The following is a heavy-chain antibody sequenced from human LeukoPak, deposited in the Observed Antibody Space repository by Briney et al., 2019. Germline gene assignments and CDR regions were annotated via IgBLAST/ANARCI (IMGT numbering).Heavy chain of an antibody. CDR2: ISSSSSTI. J-gene: IGHJ3*02. Sequence: GSLRLSCAASGFTFSNYAMSWVRQAPGKGLEWVSYISSSSSTIYYADSVKGRFTISRDNAKNSLYLQMNSLRAEDTAVYYCAKNYYDSSGYFDAFDIWGQGTMVTVSS. CDR3: AKNYYDSSGYFDAFDI. V-gene: IGHV3-48*01. D-gene: IGHD3-22*01. CDR1: GFTFSNYA.